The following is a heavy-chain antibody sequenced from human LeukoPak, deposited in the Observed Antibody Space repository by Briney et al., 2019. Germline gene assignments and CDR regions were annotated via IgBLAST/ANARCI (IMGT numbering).Heavy chain of an antibody. J-gene: IGHJ4*02. CDR2: ISGSGGYT. CDR3: AKSSFSRTYYYDSSRYLPADY. D-gene: IGHD3-22*01. CDR1: GFTFSSYA. V-gene: IGHV3-23*01. Sequence: GGSLRLSCAASGFTFSSYAMSWVRQAPGKGLEWVSAISGSGGYTYYADSVKGRFTISRDNPKNTLYLQMNSLRAEDTAVYYCAKSSFSRTYYYDSSRYLPADYWGQGTLVTVS.